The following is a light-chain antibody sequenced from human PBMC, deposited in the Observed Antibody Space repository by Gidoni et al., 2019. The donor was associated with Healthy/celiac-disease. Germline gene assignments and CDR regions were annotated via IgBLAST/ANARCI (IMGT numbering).Light chain of an antibody. CDR3: QQSYSTPFT. Sequence: DIQMTQSPSSLSSSVGDRVTITCRASQSISSYLNWYQQKPGKAPKLLIYDSSSLQSGVPSRFRGSGSGSDFTLTIRSLQPADFATYYCQQSYSTPFTFGPGTKVDIK. CDR2: DSS. V-gene: IGKV1-39*01. J-gene: IGKJ3*01. CDR1: QSISSY.